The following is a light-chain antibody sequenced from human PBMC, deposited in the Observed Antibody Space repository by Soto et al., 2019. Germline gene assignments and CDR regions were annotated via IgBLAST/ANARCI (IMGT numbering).Light chain of an antibody. CDR3: QQFGTSRWT. CDR2: GAS. V-gene: IGKV3-20*01. J-gene: IGKJ1*01. Sequence: ETVLTQSPGTLSLSPGERATLSCRASQSVSSSSFAWYQQKPVQAPRLLLYGASNRAIGIPDRFSGTGSGTDFTLTISRLEPEDFAVYYCQQFGTSRWTFGQGTKVEIK. CDR1: QSVSSSS.